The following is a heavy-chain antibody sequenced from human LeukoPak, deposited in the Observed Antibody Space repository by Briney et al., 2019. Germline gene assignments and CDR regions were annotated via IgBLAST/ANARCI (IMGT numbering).Heavy chain of an antibody. D-gene: IGHD3-22*01. CDR1: GYTFTSYD. CDR3: ARDIYDSSGYYGWLYYYGMDV. V-gene: IGHV1-2*02. J-gene: IGHJ6*02. Sequence: GASVKVSCKASGYTFTSYDINWVRQATGQGLEWMGWINPNSGGTNYAQKFQGRVTMTRDTSISTAYMELSRLRSDDTAVYYCARDIYDSSGYYGWLYYYGMDVWGQGTTVTVSS. CDR2: INPNSGGT.